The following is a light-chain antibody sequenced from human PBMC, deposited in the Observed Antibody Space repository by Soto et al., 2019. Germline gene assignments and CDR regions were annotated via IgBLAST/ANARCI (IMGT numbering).Light chain of an antibody. V-gene: IGKV3-15*01. CDR3: QQYNNWPRT. CDR2: GAS. Sequence: EVVMTQSPATMSVSPGERATLSCRASQDVSTNLAWFQQKVGQAPRLLIYGASTGATGLPARFSGSASGSDFTLTISGLQSEDAAIYYCQQYNNWPRTFGQGTKVDIK. J-gene: IGKJ1*01. CDR1: QDVSTN.